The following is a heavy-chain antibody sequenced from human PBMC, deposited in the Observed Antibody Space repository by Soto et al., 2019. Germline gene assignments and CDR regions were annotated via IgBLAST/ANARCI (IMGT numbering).Heavy chain of an antibody. CDR1: GVTLSMYA. J-gene: IGHJ4*02. CDR3: AKEVEGDWFYFDL. V-gene: IGHV3-23*01. D-gene: IGHD3-9*01. CDR2: ISDSGDRT. Sequence: EVQLLESGGGLVQPGGSLTLSCAASGVTLSMYAVTWVRQAPGKGLEWVSSISDSGDRTYYTDSVKGRFTVSRDTSKNTVYLQMRSLRGEETAVYYCAKEVEGDWFYFDLWGQGTLVTVSS.